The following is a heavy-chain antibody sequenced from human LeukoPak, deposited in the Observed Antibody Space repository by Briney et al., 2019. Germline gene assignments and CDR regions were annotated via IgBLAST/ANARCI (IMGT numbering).Heavy chain of an antibody. CDR1: GGSISSYY. V-gene: IGHV4-59*01. J-gene: IGHJ4*02. CDR3: ARGPPTLRQQLTLWYYFDY. D-gene: IGHD6-13*01. CDR2: IYYSGGT. Sequence: SSETLSLTCTVSGGSISSYYWSWIRQPPGKGLEWIGYIYYSGGTNYNPSLKSRVTISVDTSKNQFSLKLSSVTAADTAVYYCARGPPTLRQQLTLWYYFDYWGQGTLVTVSS.